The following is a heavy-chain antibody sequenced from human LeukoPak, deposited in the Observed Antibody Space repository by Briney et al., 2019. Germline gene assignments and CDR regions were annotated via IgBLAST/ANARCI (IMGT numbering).Heavy chain of an antibody. CDR3: ASRKKGMATAGFDY. CDR2: IYPGDSDT. CDR1: GYSFTSYW. D-gene: IGHD5-24*01. Sequence: ESLKISCKGSGYSFTSYWIGWVRQMPGKGLEWMGIIYPGDSDTRYSPSFQGQVIISAERSISTAYLQWSSLKASDTALYYCASRKKGMATAGFDYWGQGTLVTVSS. V-gene: IGHV5-51*01. J-gene: IGHJ4*02.